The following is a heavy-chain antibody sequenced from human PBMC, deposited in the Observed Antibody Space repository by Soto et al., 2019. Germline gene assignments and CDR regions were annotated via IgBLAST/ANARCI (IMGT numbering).Heavy chain of an antibody. J-gene: IGHJ4*02. CDR2: IVVGSGNT. V-gene: IGHV1-58*01. CDR3: AADDMTTFI. Sequence: SVKVSCKASGFTFTSSAVQWVRQARGQRLEWIGWIVVGSGNTNSAQKFQERLTFTRDMSTSTVYTELSSLKSEDTAVYYCAADDMTTFIWGQGTLVTVPQ. CDR1: GFTFTSSA. D-gene: IGHD1-1*01.